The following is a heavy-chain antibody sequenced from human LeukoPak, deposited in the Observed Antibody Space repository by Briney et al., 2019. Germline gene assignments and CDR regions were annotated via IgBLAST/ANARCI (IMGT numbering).Heavy chain of an antibody. D-gene: IGHD2-15*01. CDR2: ISSNGGST. CDR3: ARDVRYCSGGSCSYAFDI. CDR1: GFTFSSYA. J-gene: IGHJ3*02. Sequence: GGSLRLSCAASGFTFSSYAMHWVRQAPGKGLEYVSAISSNGGSTYYANSVKGRFTISRDNSKNTLYLQMGSLRAEDMAVYYCARDVRYCSGGSCSYAFDIWGQGTMVTVSS. V-gene: IGHV3-64*01.